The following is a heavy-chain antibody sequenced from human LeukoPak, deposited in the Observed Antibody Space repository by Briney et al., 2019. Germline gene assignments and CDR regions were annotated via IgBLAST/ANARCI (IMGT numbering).Heavy chain of an antibody. CDR3: ARGEAVADFDY. D-gene: IGHD6-19*01. J-gene: IGHJ4*02. Sequence: VASVKVSRKASGYTFTSYYMRWVRQAPGQGLEWMGIINPSGGSTSYAQKFQGRVTMTRDTSTSTVYMELSSLRSEDTAVYYCARGEAVADFDYWGQGTLVTVSS. V-gene: IGHV1-46*01. CDR1: GYTFTSYY. CDR2: INPSGGST.